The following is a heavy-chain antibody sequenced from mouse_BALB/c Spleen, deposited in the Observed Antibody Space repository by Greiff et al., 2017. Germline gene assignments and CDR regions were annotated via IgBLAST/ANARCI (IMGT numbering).Heavy chain of an antibody. CDR1: GFSLTSYG. CDR3: ARNYGAGTGWFAY. Sequence: VKLQESGPGLVQPSQSLSITCTVSGFSLTSYGVHWVRQSPGKGLEWLGVIWSGGSTDYNAAFISRLSISKDNSKSQVFFKMNSLQADDTAIYYCARNYGAGTGWFAYWGQGTLVTVSA. CDR2: IWSGGST. V-gene: IGHV2-4-1*01. J-gene: IGHJ3*01. D-gene: IGHD4-1*01.